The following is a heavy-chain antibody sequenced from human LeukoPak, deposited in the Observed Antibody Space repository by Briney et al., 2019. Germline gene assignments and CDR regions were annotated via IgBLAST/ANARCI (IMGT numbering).Heavy chain of an antibody. Sequence: SETLSLTCAVYGDSFSAYFWNWIRQAPGKPLEYIGEINHRGSSHYNPSLKTRVTLSVDTSKNQFSLRLTSVTTADTAVYFCARGSSFDGYCSAGACDAGYYDIWGRGTPVTVSS. J-gene: IGHJ4*02. CDR3: ARGSSFDGYCSAGACDAGYYDI. V-gene: IGHV4-34*01. CDR2: INHRGSS. D-gene: IGHD2-15*01. CDR1: GDSFSAYF.